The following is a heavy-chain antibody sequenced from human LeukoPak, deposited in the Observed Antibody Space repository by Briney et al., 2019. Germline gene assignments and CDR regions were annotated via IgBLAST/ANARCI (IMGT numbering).Heavy chain of an antibody. J-gene: IGHJ3*02. CDR2: IYYSGST. V-gene: IGHV4-59*01. CDR3: ARDTTITMVRGVIPSRGLNAFDI. D-gene: IGHD3-10*01. Sequence: SETLCLTCTVSGGSISSYYWSWIRQPPGKGLEWIGYIYYSGSTNYNPSLKSRVTISVDTSKNQFSLKLSSVTAADTAVYYCARDTTITMVRGVIPSRGLNAFDIWGQGTMVTVSS. CDR1: GGSISSYY.